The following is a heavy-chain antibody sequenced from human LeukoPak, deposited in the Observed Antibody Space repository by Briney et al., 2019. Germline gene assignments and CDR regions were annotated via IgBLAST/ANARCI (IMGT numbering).Heavy chain of an antibody. D-gene: IGHD2-21*01. CDR3: AREAYRPDY. CDR2: ISSSGRTI. Sequence: GGSLRLSCAASGFTLSDYYMSWIRQAPGKGLEWVSYISSSGRTIFYADSVKGRFTISRDNAKNSVFLQMNSLRAEDTAVYYCAREAYRPDYWGQGTLVTVSS. V-gene: IGHV3-11*01. CDR1: GFTLSDYY. J-gene: IGHJ4*02.